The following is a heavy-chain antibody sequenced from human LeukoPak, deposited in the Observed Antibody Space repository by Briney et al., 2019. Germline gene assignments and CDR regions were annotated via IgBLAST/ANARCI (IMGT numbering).Heavy chain of an antibody. CDR1: GGSFSGYY. J-gene: IGHJ6*02. CDR3: ARGPYVAVAGSIPVGPYYGMDV. Sequence: SGTLSLTCAVYGGSFSGYYWSWIRQPPGKGLEWIGEINHSGSTNYNPSLKSRVTISVDTSKNQFSLKLSSVTAADTAVYYCARGPYVAVAGSIPVGPYYGMDVWGQGTTVTVSS. V-gene: IGHV4-34*01. CDR2: INHSGST. D-gene: IGHD6-19*01.